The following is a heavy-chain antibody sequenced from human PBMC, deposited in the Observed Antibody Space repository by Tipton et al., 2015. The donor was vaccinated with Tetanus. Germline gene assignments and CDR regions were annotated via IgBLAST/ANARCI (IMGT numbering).Heavy chain of an antibody. CDR2: INNSGST. D-gene: IGHD5-18*01. V-gene: IGHV4-34*01. CDR1: GGSFSAFY. J-gene: IGHJ4*02. CDR3: ARLRAYTYGYRGSYFDY. Sequence: TLSLTCAVSGGSFSAFYWTWIRQPPGEGLEWIGDINNSGSTNYNPSLKSRVTISVDTSKNQFSLELSSVTSADTAVYYCARLRAYTYGYRGSYFDYWGQGILVTVSS.